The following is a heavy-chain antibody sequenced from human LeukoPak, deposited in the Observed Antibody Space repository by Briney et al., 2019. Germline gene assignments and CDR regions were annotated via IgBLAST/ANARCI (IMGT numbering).Heavy chain of an antibody. CDR1: GFMFHDYA. CDR3: AKEMATITSLDY. D-gene: IGHD5-24*01. CDR2: ISGDGGST. J-gene: IGHJ4*02. Sequence: GGSLRLSCAAPGFMFHDYAIHWVRQAPGKGLEWVSLISGDGGSTYYADSVKGRFTISRDNSKNSLYLQMNSLRTEDTALYYCAKEMATITSLDYWGRGTLVTVSS. V-gene: IGHV3-43*02.